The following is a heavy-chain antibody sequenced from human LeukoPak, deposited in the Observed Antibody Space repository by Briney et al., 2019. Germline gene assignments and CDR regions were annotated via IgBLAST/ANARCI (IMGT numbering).Heavy chain of an antibody. CDR1: GGSISSSNW. V-gene: IGHV4-4*02. J-gene: IGHJ4*02. Sequence: SETLSLTCAVSGGSISSSNWWSWVRQPPGKGLEWIGEIYHSGSTNYNPSLKGRVTISVDKSKNQFSLKLSSVTAADTAVYYCARRTITMVRGVTYFDYWGQGTLVTVSS. CDR3: ARRTITMVRGVTYFDY. D-gene: IGHD3-10*01. CDR2: IYHSGST.